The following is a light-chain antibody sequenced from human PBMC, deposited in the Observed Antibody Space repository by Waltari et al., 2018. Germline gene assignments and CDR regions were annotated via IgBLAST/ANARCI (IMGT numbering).Light chain of an antibody. CDR2: LSRDGSH. J-gene: IGLJ3*02. Sequence: QLVLTQSPSASASVGASVKLSCTLSSGHTNYAIAWHQQQPEKGPRFLMKLSRDGSHNKGDGIPDRFSGSSSGAERYLTISSLQSEDEADYYCQTWGTGTVVFGGGTKLTVL. V-gene: IGLV4-69*01. CDR1: SGHTNYA. CDR3: QTWGTGTVV.